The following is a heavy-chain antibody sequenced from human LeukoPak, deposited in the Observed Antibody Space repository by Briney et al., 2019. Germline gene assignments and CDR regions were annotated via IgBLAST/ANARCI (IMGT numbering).Heavy chain of an antibody. D-gene: IGHD6-25*01. CDR3: ARDRGRYYMDV. CDR1: GFTLSSYA. Sequence: GGSLRLSCAASGFTLSSYAMSWVRQAPGKGLEWVSAISDTGNTYHADSVKGRFTISRDSSKNTLFLQMNRLRAGDTAVYYCARDRGRYYMDVWGKGTTVTISS. CDR2: ISDTGNT. V-gene: IGHV3-23*01. J-gene: IGHJ6*03.